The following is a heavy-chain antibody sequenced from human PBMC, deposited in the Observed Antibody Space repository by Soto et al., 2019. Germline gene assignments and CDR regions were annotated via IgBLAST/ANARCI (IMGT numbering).Heavy chain of an antibody. D-gene: IGHD4-17*01. V-gene: IGHV4-39*01. CDR1: GGSITSSSYY. J-gene: IGHJ4*02. CDR2: IYYSGRS. Sequence: SETLSLTCTVSGGSITSSSYYWGWIRQPPGKGLEWIGGIYYSGRSYYNPSLKSRVTMSVDTSKNQFSLTLNSVTAADAAVYYCARQRTTVATQAYFDHWGQGTLVTVSS. CDR3: ARQRTTVATQAYFDH.